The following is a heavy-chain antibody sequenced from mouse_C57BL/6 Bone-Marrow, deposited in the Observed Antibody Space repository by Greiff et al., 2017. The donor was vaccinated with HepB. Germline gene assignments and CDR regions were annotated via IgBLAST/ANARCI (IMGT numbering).Heavy chain of an antibody. D-gene: IGHD1-1*01. CDR3: AREDYGSSYEAWFAY. CDR2: ISYDGSN. CDR1: GYSITSGYY. Sequence: EVQRVESGPGLVKPSQSLSLTCSVTGYSITSGYYWNWIRQFPGNKLEWMGYISYDGSNNYNPSLKNRISITRDTSKNQFFLKLNSVTTEDTATYYCAREDYGSSYEAWFAYWGQGTLVTVSA. V-gene: IGHV3-6*01. J-gene: IGHJ3*01.